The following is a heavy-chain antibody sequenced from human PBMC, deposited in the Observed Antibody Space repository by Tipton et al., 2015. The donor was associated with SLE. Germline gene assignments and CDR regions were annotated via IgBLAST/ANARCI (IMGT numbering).Heavy chain of an antibody. Sequence: QSGAEVKKPGASVKVSCKASGYTFTSYGISWVRQAPGQGLEWMGWISAYNGNTNYAQKLQGRVTMTTDTSTSTAYMELRSLRSDDTAVYYCAREPAGWLTNYYYYGMDVWGQGTTVTVSS. J-gene: IGHJ6*02. CDR1: GYTFTSYG. V-gene: IGHV1-18*01. D-gene: IGHD6-19*01. CDR3: AREPAGWLTNYYYYGMDV. CDR2: ISAYNGNT.